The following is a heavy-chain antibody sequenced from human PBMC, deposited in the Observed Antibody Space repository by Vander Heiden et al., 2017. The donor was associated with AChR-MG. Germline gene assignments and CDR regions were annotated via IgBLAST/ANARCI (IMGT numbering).Heavy chain of an antibody. CDR2: IKQDGSEK. V-gene: IGHV3-7*01. J-gene: IGHJ4*02. CDR3: ARVGHYDFWSGYAKIPDY. CDR1: GFTFSSYW. D-gene: IGHD3-3*01. Sequence: EVQLVESGGGLVQPGGSLRLSCAASGFTFSSYWVSWVRQAPGKGLEWVANIKQDGSEKYYVDSVKGRFTISRDNAKNSLYLQMNSLRAEDTAVYYCARVGHYDFWSGYAKIPDYWGQGTLVTVSS.